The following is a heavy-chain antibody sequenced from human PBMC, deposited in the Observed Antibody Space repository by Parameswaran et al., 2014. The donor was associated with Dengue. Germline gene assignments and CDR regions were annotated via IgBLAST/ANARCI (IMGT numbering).Heavy chain of an antibody. CDR2: IKQDGSEK. D-gene: IGHD6-19*01. Sequence: QPPGKGLEWVANIKQDGSEKYYVDSVKGRFTISRDNAKNSLYLQMNSLRAEDTAVYYCARGWGVSSGFFDYWGQGTLVTVSS. J-gene: IGHJ4*02. V-gene: IGHV3-7*01. CDR3: ARGWGVSSGFFDY.